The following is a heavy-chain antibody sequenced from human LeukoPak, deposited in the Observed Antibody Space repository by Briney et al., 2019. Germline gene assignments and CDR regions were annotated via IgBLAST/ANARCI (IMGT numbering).Heavy chain of an antibody. V-gene: IGHV3-74*01. CDR3: VSFYETY. J-gene: IGHJ4*02. Sequence: LRLSXXXSGXYWXHWVRQVPGEGLVWVSHINSDGSWTSYADSVKGRFTISKDNAKNTVYLQMNSLRAEDTAVYYCVSFYETYWGRGTLVTVSS. CDR1: GXYW. D-gene: IGHD2/OR15-2a*01. CDR2: INSDGSWT.